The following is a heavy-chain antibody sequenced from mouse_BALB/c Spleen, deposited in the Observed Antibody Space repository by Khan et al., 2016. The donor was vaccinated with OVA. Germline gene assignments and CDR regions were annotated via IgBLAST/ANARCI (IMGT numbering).Heavy chain of an antibody. Sequence: EVELVESGGDLVKPGGSLKLSCAASGFTFSSYSMSWVRQTPDQRLEWVASISRGGDYTYYPDSVTGRFTISRDTAKTTLYLQLSDLPSADTAMYCCADRITGSVAYWGQGTLVTVSA. D-gene: IGHD4-1*01. CDR1: GFTFSSYS. CDR3: ADRITGSVAY. V-gene: IGHV5-6*01. CDR2: ISRGGDYT. J-gene: IGHJ3*01.